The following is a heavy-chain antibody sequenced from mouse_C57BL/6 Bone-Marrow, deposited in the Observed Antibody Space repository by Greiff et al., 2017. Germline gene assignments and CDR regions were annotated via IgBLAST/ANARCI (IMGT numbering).Heavy chain of an antibody. CDR3: ANYGSWFAY. V-gene: IGHV1-62-3*01. D-gene: IGHD1-1*02. CDR2: IDPNGGST. Sequence: QVQLQQPGAELVKPGASVKLSCKASGYTFTSYWMHWVKQRPGRGLEWIGRIDPNGGSTYYNEKFKGKATLTVDTSSSTAYMQLSSLTSEDSAVYVCANYGSWFAYWGKGTLVTVSA. CDR1: GYTFTSYW. J-gene: IGHJ3*01.